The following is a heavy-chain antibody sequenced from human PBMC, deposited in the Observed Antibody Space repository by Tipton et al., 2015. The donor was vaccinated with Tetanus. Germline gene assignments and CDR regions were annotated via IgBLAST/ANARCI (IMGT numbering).Heavy chain of an antibody. CDR2: INHSGST. V-gene: IGHV4-34*01. J-gene: IGHJ5*01. Sequence: TLSLTCAVYGGSFSGYYWSWIRQPPGKGLEWIGEINHSGSTNYNPSLKSRVTISVDTSKNQFSLKLSSVTAADTAVYYCARGASVVPNWFDSWGQGTLVTVSA. D-gene: IGHD2-15*01. CDR1: GGSFSGYY. CDR3: ARGASVVPNWFDS.